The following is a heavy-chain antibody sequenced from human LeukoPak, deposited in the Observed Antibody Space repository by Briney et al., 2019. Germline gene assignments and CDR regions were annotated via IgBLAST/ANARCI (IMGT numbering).Heavy chain of an antibody. V-gene: IGHV3-66*01. CDR2: IYSGGST. D-gene: IGHD6-13*01. J-gene: IGHJ6*02. CDR3: ARESDSSSYYYYYGMDV. CDR1: GFTVSSNY. Sequence: GGSLRLSCAASGFTVSSNYMNWVRQAPGKGLEWVSVIYSGGSTYYADSVKGRFTISRDNSKNTLYLQINSLRAEDTAVYYCARESDSSSYYYYYGMDVWGQGTTVTVSS.